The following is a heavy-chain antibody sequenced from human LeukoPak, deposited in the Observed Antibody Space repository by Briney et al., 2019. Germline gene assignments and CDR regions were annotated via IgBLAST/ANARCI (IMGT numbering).Heavy chain of an antibody. CDR1: GFTFSRYD. Sequence: GGSLRLSCAASGFTFSRYDMHWVRQVTGKGLEWVSTIGPAGDTYYSDSVKGRLTISRDNAKNTLYLQMNSLRAEDTAVYYCARKGSGNYYVDYWGQGTLVTVSS. CDR2: IGPAGDT. CDR3: ARKGSGNYYVDY. D-gene: IGHD1-26*01. V-gene: IGHV3-13*01. J-gene: IGHJ4*02.